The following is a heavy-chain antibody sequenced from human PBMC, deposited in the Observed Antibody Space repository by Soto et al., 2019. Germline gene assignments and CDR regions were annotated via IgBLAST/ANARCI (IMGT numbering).Heavy chain of an antibody. J-gene: IGHJ4*02. V-gene: IGHV4-34*01. Sequence: SETLSLTCSVSGGSISGYYWSWIRQPPGKGLEWIGEINHSGSTNYNPSLKSRVTISVDTSKNQFSLKLSSVTAADTAVYYCARGSVSGIVVVSPLDYWGQGTLVTVSS. D-gene: IGHD3-22*01. CDR2: INHSGST. CDR1: GGSISGYY. CDR3: ARGSVSGIVVVSPLDY.